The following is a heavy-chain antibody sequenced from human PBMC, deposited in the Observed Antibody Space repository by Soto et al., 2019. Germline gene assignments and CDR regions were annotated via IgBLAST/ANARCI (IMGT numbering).Heavy chain of an antibody. V-gene: IGHV4-30-4*01. CDR3: ARALNGDYNWFDP. CDR1: GGSISSGDYY. CDR2: IYYSGST. Sequence: QVQLQESGPGLVKPSQTLSLTCTVSGGSISSGDYYWSWIRQPPGKGLEWIGYIYYSGSTYYNPSLKSRVTISVDTSKNQFALKLSSVTAADTAVYYCARALNGDYNWFDPWGQGTLVTVSS. J-gene: IGHJ5*02. D-gene: IGHD4-17*01.